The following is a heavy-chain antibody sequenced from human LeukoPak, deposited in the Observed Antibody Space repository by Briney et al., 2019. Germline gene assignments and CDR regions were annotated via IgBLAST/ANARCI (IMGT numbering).Heavy chain of an antibody. D-gene: IGHD4-17*01. J-gene: IGHJ4*02. V-gene: IGHV4-30-2*01. CDR2: IYHSGST. CDR1: GGSISSGGYS. Sequence: PSETLSLTCAVSGGSISSGGYSWSWIRQPPGKGLEWIGYIYHSGSTYYNPSLKSRVTISVDRSKNQFSLKLSSVTAADMAVYYCARDRYGDHTYFDYWGQGTLVTVSS. CDR3: ARDRYGDHTYFDY.